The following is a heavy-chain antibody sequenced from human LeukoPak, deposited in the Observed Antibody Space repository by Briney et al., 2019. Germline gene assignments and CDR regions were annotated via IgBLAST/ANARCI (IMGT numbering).Heavy chain of an antibody. CDR1: GGSFSGYY. J-gene: IGHJ4*02. CDR3: ARGLGTDKTGYYSDY. CDR2: INHSGST. V-gene: IGHV4-34*01. D-gene: IGHD1-14*01. Sequence: SETLSLTCAVYGGSFSGYYWSWIRQPPGKGLEWIGEINHSGSTNYNPSLKSRVTISVDTSKNQFSLKLSSVTAADTAVYYCARGLGTDKTGYYSDYWGQGTLVTVSS.